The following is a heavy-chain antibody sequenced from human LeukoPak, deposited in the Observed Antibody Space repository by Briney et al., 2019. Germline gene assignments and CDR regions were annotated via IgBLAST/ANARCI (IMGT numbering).Heavy chain of an antibody. Sequence: ASVKISCKASGYTFSNFYMHWVRQAPGQGFEWMGVVNPSGGGTSYAQTFQARLTMTRDMSTTTVYMELSSLRSDDTAVYYCARLGRYYYYMDVWGKGTTVTISS. CDR1: GYTFSNFY. CDR2: VNPSGGGT. J-gene: IGHJ6*03. CDR3: ARLGRYYYYMDV. V-gene: IGHV1-46*01. D-gene: IGHD7-27*01.